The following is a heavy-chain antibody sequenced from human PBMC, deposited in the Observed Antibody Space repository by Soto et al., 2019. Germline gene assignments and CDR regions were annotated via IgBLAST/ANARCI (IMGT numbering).Heavy chain of an antibody. CDR1: GYIFTTYW. CDR3: ERSKNKEFWHFAV. CDR2: IFPCDSQS. J-gene: IGHJ2*01. Sequence: GESLKISCEASGYIFTTYWFGWGRQLSGNGLEWVSIIFPCDSQSRYRPSFQGQVTTSADKSISTAFLQWSSMKASDTAMYYCERSKNKEFWHFAVWGLGPLVTLSS. V-gene: IGHV5-51*01.